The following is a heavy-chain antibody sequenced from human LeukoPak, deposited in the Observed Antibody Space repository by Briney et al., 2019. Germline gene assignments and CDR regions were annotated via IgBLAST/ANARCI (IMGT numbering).Heavy chain of an antibody. V-gene: IGHV1-18*01. CDR3: ARETLRYFDWLPYNYYYYYMDV. J-gene: IGHJ6*03. CDR1: GYTFTSYG. Sequence: ASVKVSCKASGYTFTSYGISWVRQAPGQGLEWMGWISAYNGNTNYAQKLQGRVTMTTDTSTSTAYMELRSLRSDDTAVYYCARETLRYFDWLPYNYYYYYMDVWGKGTTVTVSS. CDR2: ISAYNGNT. D-gene: IGHD3-9*01.